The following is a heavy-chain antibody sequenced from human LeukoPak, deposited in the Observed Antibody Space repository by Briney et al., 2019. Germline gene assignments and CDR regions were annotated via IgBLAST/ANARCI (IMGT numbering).Heavy chain of an antibody. V-gene: IGHV3-66*01. CDR1: GFTVSSNY. D-gene: IGHD6-13*01. Sequence: GGSLRLSCAASGFTVSSNYMSWVRQAPGKGLEWVSVIYSGGSTYYADSVKGRFTISRDNSKNTLYLQMNSLGAEDTAVYYCARSSSSWYGIDYWGQGTLVTVSS. J-gene: IGHJ4*02. CDR3: ARSSSSWYGIDY. CDR2: IYSGGST.